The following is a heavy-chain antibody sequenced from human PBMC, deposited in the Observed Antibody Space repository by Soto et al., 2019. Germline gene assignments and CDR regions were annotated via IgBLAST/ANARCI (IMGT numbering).Heavy chain of an antibody. CDR2: ISAYNGNT. Sequence: QVQLVQSGAEVKKPGASVKVSCKASGYTFTSYGISWVRQAPGQGLEWMGWISAYNGNTNYAQKLQGRVTMTTDTATSTAYMELRSLRSDDTAVYYCARFFVDTAMVTGGAFDIWGQGTMVTVSS. J-gene: IGHJ3*02. CDR1: GYTFTSYG. CDR3: ARFFVDTAMVTGGAFDI. D-gene: IGHD5-18*01. V-gene: IGHV1-18*01.